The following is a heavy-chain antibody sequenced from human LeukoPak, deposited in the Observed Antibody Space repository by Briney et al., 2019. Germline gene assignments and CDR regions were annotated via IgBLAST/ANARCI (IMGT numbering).Heavy chain of an antibody. Sequence: ASVKVSCKASGYTFTGYYMHWVRQAPGQGLEWMGRINPNSGGTNYAQKFQGRVTMTRDTSISTAYMELSRLRSDDTAVYYCARDLSLGYYYGSGSYYKPHAFDIWGQGTMVTVSS. J-gene: IGHJ3*02. V-gene: IGHV1-2*06. D-gene: IGHD3-10*01. CDR3: ARDLSLGYYYGSGSYYKPHAFDI. CDR2: INPNSGGT. CDR1: GYTFTGYY.